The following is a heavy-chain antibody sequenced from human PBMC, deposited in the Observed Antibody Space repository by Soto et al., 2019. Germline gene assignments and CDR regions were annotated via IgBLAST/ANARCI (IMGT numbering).Heavy chain of an antibody. CDR1: GFTFSSYG. Sequence: PGGSLRLSCAASGFTFSSYGMHWVRQAPGKGLEWVAVISYDGSNKYYADSVKGRFTISRDNSKNTLYLQMNSLRAEDTAVYYCAKDLTWEATIQGFDYWGQGTLVTVSS. D-gene: IGHD2-2*02. CDR2: ISYDGSNK. CDR3: AKDLTWEATIQGFDY. V-gene: IGHV3-30*18. J-gene: IGHJ4*02.